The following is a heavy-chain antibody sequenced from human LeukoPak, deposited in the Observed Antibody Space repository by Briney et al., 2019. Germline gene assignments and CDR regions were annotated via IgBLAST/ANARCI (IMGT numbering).Heavy chain of an antibody. CDR1: GGSISSYY. CDR3: ARQPRVGARERGLDY. Sequence: KPSETLSLTCTVSGGSISSYYWSWIRQPPGKGLEWIGYIYYSGSTNYNPSLKSRVTISVDTSKNQFSLKLSSVTAADTAVYYCARQPRVGARERGLDYWGQGTLVTVSS. J-gene: IGHJ4*02. D-gene: IGHD1-26*01. CDR2: IYYSGST. V-gene: IGHV4-59*08.